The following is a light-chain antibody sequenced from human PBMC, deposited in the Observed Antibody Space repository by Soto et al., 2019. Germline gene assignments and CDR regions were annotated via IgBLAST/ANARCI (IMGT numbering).Light chain of an antibody. J-gene: IGLJ1*01. CDR2: DVS. Sequence: QSVLTHPRSVSRSPKQSVTISCTGTSSDVGGYNYVSWYQQHPGKAPKLMIYDVSKRPSGVPDRFSGSKSSNTASLTISGLQAEDEADYYCCSYADSYTYGFGTGTKVTVL. CDR1: SSDVGGYNY. V-gene: IGLV2-11*01. CDR3: CSYADSYTYG.